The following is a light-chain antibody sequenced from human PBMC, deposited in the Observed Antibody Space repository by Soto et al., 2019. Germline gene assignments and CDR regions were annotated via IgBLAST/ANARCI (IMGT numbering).Light chain of an antibody. V-gene: IGKV1-5*01. CDR2: DAS. J-gene: IGKJ1*01. Sequence: DTRMTQSPSTLSASVGDRITISCRSSQSVSMWLAWFQQRPGKAPRLLIYDASELESGVPSRFSGCGSGTEFTLTVSSLQPEDSATYYCQHYNSYSEAFGQGTKVDI. CDR1: QSVSMW. CDR3: QHYNSYSEA.